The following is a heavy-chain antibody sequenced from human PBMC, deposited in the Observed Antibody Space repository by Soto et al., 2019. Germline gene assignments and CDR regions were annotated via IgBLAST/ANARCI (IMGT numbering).Heavy chain of an antibody. CDR2: ISYDGSNK. V-gene: IGHV3-30*18. CDR3: AKGAHTTSWFNWFDP. J-gene: IGHJ5*02. Sequence: QVQLVESGGGVIQPGRSLRLSCAASGFTFSSYGMNWVRQAPGKGLEWVAVISYDGSNKYYADSVKGRFTISRDNSNNTLFLQMSNLIVEDTAVYYCAKGAHTTSWFNWFDPWGQGTLVTVSS. CDR1: GFTFSSYG. D-gene: IGHD6-13*01.